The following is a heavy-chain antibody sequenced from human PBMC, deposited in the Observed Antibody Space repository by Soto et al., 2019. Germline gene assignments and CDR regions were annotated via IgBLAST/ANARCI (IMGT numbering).Heavy chain of an antibody. CDR2: IYYSGST. Sequence: QVQLQESGPGLVKPSQTLSLTCTVSGGSISSGGYYWSWIRQHPGKGLEWIGYIYYSGSTYYNPSLKSRVTISVDTSKNQFSLKLSSVTAADTAVYYCARIPPRYCSGGSCPSGAFDIWGQGTMVTVSS. CDR1: GGSISSGGYY. J-gene: IGHJ3*02. D-gene: IGHD2-15*01. CDR3: ARIPPRYCSGGSCPSGAFDI. V-gene: IGHV4-31*03.